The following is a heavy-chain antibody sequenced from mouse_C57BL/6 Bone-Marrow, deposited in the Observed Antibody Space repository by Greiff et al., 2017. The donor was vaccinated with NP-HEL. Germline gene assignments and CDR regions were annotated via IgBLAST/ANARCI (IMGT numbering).Heavy chain of an antibody. Sequence: VQLQQSGTVLARPGASVKMSCKTSGYTFTRYWMHWVKQRPGEGGERKVAIYPGNSDTSYNQKFKGKAKLTAVTSASTVYMELSSLTNEDSAVYYCTGKRGTPVLATDCYFAVWGTGTTVTVSS. CDR3: TGKRGTPVLATDCYFAV. CDR2: IYPGNSDT. D-gene: IGHD1-1*01. V-gene: IGHV1-5*01. CDR1: GYTFTRYW. J-gene: IGHJ1*03.